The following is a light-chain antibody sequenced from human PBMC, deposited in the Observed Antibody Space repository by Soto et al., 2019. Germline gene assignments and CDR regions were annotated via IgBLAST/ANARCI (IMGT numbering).Light chain of an antibody. CDR1: QSVSKY. CDR2: DAS. Sequence: EIVLTQSPATLSLSPGERATLSCRTSQSVSKYFAWYQQKTGRAPRLLIYDASSRATGIPARFIGSGSGTDFTLTISSLEPEDFAIYYWQQRSNWPITFGQGTRLEIK. J-gene: IGKJ5*01. V-gene: IGKV3-11*01. CDR3: QQRSNWPIT.